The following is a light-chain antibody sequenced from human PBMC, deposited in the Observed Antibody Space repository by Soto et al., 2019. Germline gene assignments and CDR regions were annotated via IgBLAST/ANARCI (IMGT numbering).Light chain of an antibody. CDR3: QQYSRSLPWT. V-gene: IGKV3-20*01. J-gene: IGKJ1*01. CDR2: GAS. CDR1: ERIGSNY. Sequence: EIVLTQSPGTLSLSPGERATLSCRARERIGSNYLAWYQQKPGQAPRLLIYGASTRAAGTPDRFSGSGSGTDFTLTISRLEPEDFALFYCQQYSRSLPWTFGQGTKVEI.